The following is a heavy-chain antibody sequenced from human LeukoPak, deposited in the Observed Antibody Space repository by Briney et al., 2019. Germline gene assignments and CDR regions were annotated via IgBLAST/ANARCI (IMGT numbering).Heavy chain of an antibody. CDR1: GFSFSTYW. Sequence: GGSLRLSCAASGFSFSTYWMHWVRQAPGKGLVWVSHINSDGGNTTYADSVPGRFTISRDNAKNTLYLQMNSLRAEDTAVYYCARVLAQQQGYWGRGTLVTVSS. CDR2: INSDGGNT. J-gene: IGHJ4*02. CDR3: ARVLAQQQGY. V-gene: IGHV3-74*01. D-gene: IGHD6-13*01.